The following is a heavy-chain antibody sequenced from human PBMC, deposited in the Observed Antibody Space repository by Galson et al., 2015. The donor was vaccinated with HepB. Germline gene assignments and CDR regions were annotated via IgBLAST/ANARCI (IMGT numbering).Heavy chain of an antibody. D-gene: IGHD3-16*01. V-gene: IGHV3-48*03. CDR3: ARGAGDYVWGNNWYFDL. J-gene: IGHJ2*01. Sequence: SLRLSCAASGFPFSGYEMNWVRQAPGKGLEWVSFISSSGSIIYYADSVKGRFTMSRDNAKNSLYLQMNSLRAGDTAVYYCARGAGDYVWGNNWYFDLWGRGTLVTVSS. CDR1: GFPFSGYE. CDR2: ISSSGSII.